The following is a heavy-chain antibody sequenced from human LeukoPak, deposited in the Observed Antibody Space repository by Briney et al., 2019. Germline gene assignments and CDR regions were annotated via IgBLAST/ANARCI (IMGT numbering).Heavy chain of an antibody. D-gene: IGHD1-14*01. CDR3: TRGPRNDP. J-gene: IGHJ5*02. Sequence: ASVKVSFKSSVYTFSTSEFNWVRQAAGQGLEWMGWMHPNSGDTDYAPKFQGRVTMTRDTSITTVYTELSSLRSEDKAVYYCTRGPRNDPWGQGTLVTVSS. CDR1: VYTFSTSE. CDR2: MHPNSGDT. V-gene: IGHV1-8*01.